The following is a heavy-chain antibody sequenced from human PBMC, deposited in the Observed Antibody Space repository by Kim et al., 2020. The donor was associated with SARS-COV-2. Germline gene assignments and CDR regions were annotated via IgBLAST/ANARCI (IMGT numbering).Heavy chain of an antibody. CDR2: IRAKTFGGTT. D-gene: IGHD3-10*01. V-gene: IGHV3-49*03. CDR3: TRDGSGRYGLIRAFDF. CDR1: GFIFGDYD. J-gene: IGHJ3*01. Sequence: GGSLRLSCTASGFIFGDYDMTWFRQAPGKGLEWLGFIRAKTFGGTTAYAASVKGRFTISRDDSKSIAYLQMNSLKTEDTAVYYCTRDGSGRYGLIRAFDFWGQGTMVTVSS.